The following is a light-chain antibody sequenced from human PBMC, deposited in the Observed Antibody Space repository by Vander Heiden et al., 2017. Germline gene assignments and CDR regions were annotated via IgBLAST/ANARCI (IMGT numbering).Light chain of an antibody. CDR2: DAS. CDR3: QQYDNLLSLT. Sequence: DIQMPQSPSSLSASAGDRVTITCQASQDISNYLNWYQQKPGKTPKLLIYDASNLETGVPSRFSGSGSGTDFTFTISSLQPEDIATYYCQQYDNLLSLTFGGGTKVEIK. CDR1: QDISNY. V-gene: IGKV1-33*01. J-gene: IGKJ4*01.